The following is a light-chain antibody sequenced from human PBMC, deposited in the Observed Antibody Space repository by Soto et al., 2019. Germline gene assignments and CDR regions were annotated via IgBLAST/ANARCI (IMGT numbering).Light chain of an antibody. CDR2: DVS. CDR1: NSDVGNYNF. J-gene: IGLJ1*01. V-gene: IGLV2-14*03. Sequence: QSALTQPASVSGSPGQAITISCTGTNSDVGNYNFVSWYQQHPGKAPRLMIYDVSDRPSGVSDRFSGSKSGNTASLTISGLQDEDEADYYCNSYTPGCTYVFGTGTKVTV. CDR3: NSYTPGCTYV.